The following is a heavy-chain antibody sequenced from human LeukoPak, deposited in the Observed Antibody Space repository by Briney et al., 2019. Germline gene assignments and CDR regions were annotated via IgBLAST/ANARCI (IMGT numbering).Heavy chain of an antibody. CDR3: ARETAHCGGDCFDY. J-gene: IGHJ4*02. V-gene: IGHV3-48*03. D-gene: IGHD2-21*01. CDR1: GFTFSSYE. Sequence: PGGSLRLSCAASGFTFSSYEFNWVRQAPGKGLEWVSYIGVGDSTIYYADSVRGRFTTSRDNAKNALYLQLNSLRAEDTAVYYCARETAHCGGDCFDYWGQGTLVTVSS. CDR2: IGVGDSTI.